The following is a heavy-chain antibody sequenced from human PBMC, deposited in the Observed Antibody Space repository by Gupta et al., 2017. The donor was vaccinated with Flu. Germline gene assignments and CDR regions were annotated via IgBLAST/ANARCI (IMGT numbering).Heavy chain of an antibody. D-gene: IGHD5-12*01. CDR3: ARERRGFSYYFDY. Sequence: HVQLVQSGAEMKRPGASVKVSCKASGFTLLTYYMHCVRQAPGQGLEWMGVINPSGDSTYYARPFQGRLSVTRDTSTSTLFMELSNLRSGDTALYYCARERRGFSYYFDYWGQGALVTVSS. CDR2: INPSGDST. J-gene: IGHJ4*02. CDR1: GFTLLTYY. V-gene: IGHV1-46*01.